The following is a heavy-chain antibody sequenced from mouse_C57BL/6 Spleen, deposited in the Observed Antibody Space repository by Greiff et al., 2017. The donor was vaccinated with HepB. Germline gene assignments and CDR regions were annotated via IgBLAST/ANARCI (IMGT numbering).Heavy chain of an antibody. V-gene: IGHV1-82*01. CDR1: GYAFSSSW. D-gene: IGHD3-1*01. CDR2: IYPGDGDT. J-gene: IGHJ4*01. Sequence: VQLQQSGPELVKPGASVKISCKASGYAFSSSWMNWVKQRPGKGLEWIGRIYPGDGDTNYNGKFKGKATLTADKSSSTAYMQLSSLTSEDSAVYFCARSGGTWNAMDYWGQGTSVTVSS. CDR3: ARSGGTWNAMDY.